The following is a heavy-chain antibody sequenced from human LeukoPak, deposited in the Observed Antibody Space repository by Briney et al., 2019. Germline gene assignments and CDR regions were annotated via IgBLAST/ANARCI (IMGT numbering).Heavy chain of an antibody. CDR1: GFTFSSYG. D-gene: IGHD6-13*01. CDR2: IRYDGSNK. V-gene: IGHV3-30*02. J-gene: IGHJ4*02. Sequence: GGSLRLSCAASGFTFSSYGMHWVRQAPGKGLEWVAFIRYDGSNKYYADSVKGRFTISRDNSKNTLHLQMNSLRAEDTAVYYCAKDLRGNSSSWDPAYFDYWGQGTLVTVSS. CDR3: AKDLRGNSSSWDPAYFDY.